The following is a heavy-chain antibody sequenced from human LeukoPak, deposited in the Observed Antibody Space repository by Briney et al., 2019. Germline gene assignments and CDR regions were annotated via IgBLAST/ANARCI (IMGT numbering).Heavy chain of an antibody. Sequence: GGSLRLSCAASEFTSSAFWMTWVRRPPGKGLEWVANINKDGTEKEYVDSVKGRFSIFRDNAKNSVFLQMNSLRAEDTAVYYCAVFAGAVPGNLLLWGKGTTVIVSA. CDR2: INKDGTEK. J-gene: IGHJ6*04. D-gene: IGHD2-8*02. CDR3: AVFAGAVPGNLLL. CDR1: EFTSSAFW. V-gene: IGHV3-7*01.